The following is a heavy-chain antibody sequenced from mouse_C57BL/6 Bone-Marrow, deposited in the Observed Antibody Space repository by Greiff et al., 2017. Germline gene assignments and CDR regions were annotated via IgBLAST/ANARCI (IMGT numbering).Heavy chain of an antibody. J-gene: IGHJ4*01. D-gene: IGHD2-2*01. CDR3: ASLWLRDYYAMDY. Sequence: EVQLQQSGPVLVKPGASVKMSCKASGYTFTDYYMNWVKQSHGKSLEWIGVINPYNGGTSYNQKFKGKDTLTVDKSSSTAYIELNSLTSEDSAVYYCASLWLRDYYAMDYWGQGTSVTVSS. CDR1: GYTFTDYY. CDR2: INPYNGGT. V-gene: IGHV1-19*01.